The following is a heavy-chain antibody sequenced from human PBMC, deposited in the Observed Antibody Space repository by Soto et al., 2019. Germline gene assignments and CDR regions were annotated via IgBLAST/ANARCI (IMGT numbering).Heavy chain of an antibody. CDR2: IYSGGST. J-gene: IGHJ3*02. Sequence: EVQLVESGGGLIQPGGSLRLSCAASGFTVSSNYMSWVRQAPGKGLEWVSVIYSGGSTYYADSVKGRFTISRDNSKNTLYLQMNSLRAEDTAVYYCARDPHYCGGDCYSGAFDIWGQGTTVTVSS. V-gene: IGHV3-53*01. CDR3: ARDPHYCGGDCYSGAFDI. CDR1: GFTVSSNY. D-gene: IGHD2-21*02.